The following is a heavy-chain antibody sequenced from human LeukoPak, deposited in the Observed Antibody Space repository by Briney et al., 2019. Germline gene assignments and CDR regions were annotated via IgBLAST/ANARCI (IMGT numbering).Heavy chain of an antibody. Sequence: GGSLRLSCAASGFTFSSYWMHWVRQAPGKGLVWVSRINSDGSSTSYADSVKGRFTISRDNAKNTLYLQMNSLRAEDTAAYYCARVREPYYYYGMDVWGQGTTVTVSS. CDR2: INSDGSST. J-gene: IGHJ6*02. V-gene: IGHV3-74*01. CDR3: ARVREPYYYYGMDV. CDR1: GFTFSSYW.